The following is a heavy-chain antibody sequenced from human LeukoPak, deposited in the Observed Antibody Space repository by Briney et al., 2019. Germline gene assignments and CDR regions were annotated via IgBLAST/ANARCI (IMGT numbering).Heavy chain of an antibody. J-gene: IGHJ4*02. CDR2: IYHSGST. Sequence: SETLSLTCTVSGGSINNYYSSWIRQPPGKGLEWIGYIYHSGSTNYNPSLKSRVTMSVDTSKNQFSLKLGSVTAADTAVYYCARVTRELTIFVYWGQGTLVTVSS. V-gene: IGHV4-59*01. D-gene: IGHD1-26*01. CDR3: ARVTRELTIFVY. CDR1: GGSINNYY.